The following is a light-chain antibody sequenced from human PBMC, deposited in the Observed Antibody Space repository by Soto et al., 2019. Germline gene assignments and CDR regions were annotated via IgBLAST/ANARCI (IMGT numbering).Light chain of an antibody. Sequence: DIQMTQSPSTLSGSVGDRVTITCRASQTISSWLAWYQQKPGKAPKLLIYKASTLKSGVPSRFSGNGSGTEFTLTISSLQPDDWATYYCQHYNSYSEALGQGTNVDIK. CDR1: QTISSW. CDR3: QHYNSYSEA. CDR2: KAS. J-gene: IGKJ1*01. V-gene: IGKV1-5*03.